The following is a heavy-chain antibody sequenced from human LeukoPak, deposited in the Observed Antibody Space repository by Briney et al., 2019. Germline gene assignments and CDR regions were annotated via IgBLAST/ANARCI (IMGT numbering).Heavy chain of an antibody. J-gene: IGHJ4*02. CDR2: IYSGGDK. V-gene: IGHV3-53*01. CDR3: GGYSSLDH. CDR1: GLSVSNNY. D-gene: IGHD3-22*01. Sequence: PGGSLRLSCAASGLSVSNNYMSWVRQAPGKGLEWVSLIYSGGDKRYAASVKGRFTISRDNSKNTLYLQMDSLRVGDTAVYYCGGYSSLDHWGQGTLVTVSS.